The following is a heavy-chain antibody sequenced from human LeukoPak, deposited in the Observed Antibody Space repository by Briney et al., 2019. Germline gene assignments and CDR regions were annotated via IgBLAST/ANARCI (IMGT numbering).Heavy chain of an antibody. J-gene: IGHJ5*02. CDR3: AKAGTVVPAATTRNWFDP. V-gene: IGHV4-59*08. CDR2: IYYSGST. CDR1: GGSISSYY. Sequence: KASETLSLTCTVSGGSISSYYWSWIRQPPGKGLEWIGYIYYSGSTNYNPSLKSRVTISVDTSKNQFSLKLSSVTAADTALYYCAKAGTVVPAATTRNWFDPWGQGTLVTVSS. D-gene: IGHD2-2*01.